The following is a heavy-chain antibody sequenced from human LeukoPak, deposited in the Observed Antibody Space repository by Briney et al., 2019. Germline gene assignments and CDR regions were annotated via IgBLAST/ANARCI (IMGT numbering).Heavy chain of an antibody. CDR1: GFTFSSYA. D-gene: IGHD5-24*01. V-gene: IGHV3-23*01. J-gene: IGHJ5*02. Sequence: GGSLRLSCAASGFTFSSYAMSWVRQAPGKGLEWVSGISGGDGSTNYADSVKGRFTISRENSKNTLYLQMNSLRAEDTAVYCCAKDSAKKYDGSWGQGTLVTVSS. CDR2: ISGGDGST. CDR3: AKDSAKKYDGS.